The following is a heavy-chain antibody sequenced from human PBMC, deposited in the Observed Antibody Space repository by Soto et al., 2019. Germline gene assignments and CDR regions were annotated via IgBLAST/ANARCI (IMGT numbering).Heavy chain of an antibody. CDR1: GYSSIGNY. J-gene: IGHJ4*02. Sequence: ASVKVSCKTSGYSSIGNYIHWFRQVPGQGLEWMGWINPNNGDTSYAQRFQGWVTLTRDTSINTAYVQVSRLTSDDTAVYYCARATEMVDFDFWGQGTVVTVSS. CDR3: ARATEMVDFDF. CDR2: INPNNGDT. V-gene: IGHV1-2*04. D-gene: IGHD2-8*01.